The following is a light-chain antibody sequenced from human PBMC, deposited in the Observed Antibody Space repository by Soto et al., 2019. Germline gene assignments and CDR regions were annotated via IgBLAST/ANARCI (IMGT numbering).Light chain of an antibody. CDR3: QQYKTYSRT. Sequence: IQMPQSPNTLSAAVGDRVTITCRASQSISSWLAWYQQKPGKAPKLLVYDASSLESGVPSRFSGSGSGTEFTLTISGLQPDDFATYYCQQYKTYSRTFGLGTKVDIK. V-gene: IGKV1-5*01. CDR1: QSISSW. CDR2: DAS. J-gene: IGKJ1*01.